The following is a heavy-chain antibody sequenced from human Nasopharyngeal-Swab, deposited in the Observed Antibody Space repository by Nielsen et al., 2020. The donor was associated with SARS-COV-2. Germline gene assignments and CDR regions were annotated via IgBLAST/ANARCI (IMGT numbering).Heavy chain of an antibody. CDR2: INHSGST. CDR3: ARGQETTVTSCWFDP. CDR1: GGSFSGNY. D-gene: IGHD4-17*01. J-gene: IGHJ5*02. V-gene: IGHV4-34*01. Sequence: SETLSLTCAVYGGSFSGNYWSWIRQRPGKGLEWIGEINHSGSTNYNPSLKSRVTISVDTSKNQFSLKLTSVTAADTALYYCARGQETTVTSCWFDPWGQGTPVTVSS.